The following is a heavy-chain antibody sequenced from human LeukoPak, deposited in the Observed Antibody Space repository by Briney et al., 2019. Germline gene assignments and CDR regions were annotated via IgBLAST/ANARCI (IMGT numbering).Heavy chain of an antibody. Sequence: SETLSLTCVVYGGSFSGYYWSWIRQPPGKGLEWIGEINHSGSTNYNPSLKSRVTISVDTSKNQFSLKLSSVTAADTAVYFCSMWQQNHDYWGQGTLVTVSS. D-gene: IGHD2/OR15-2a*01. V-gene: IGHV4-34*01. CDR1: GGSFSGYY. CDR2: INHSGST. J-gene: IGHJ4*02. CDR3: SMWQQNHDY.